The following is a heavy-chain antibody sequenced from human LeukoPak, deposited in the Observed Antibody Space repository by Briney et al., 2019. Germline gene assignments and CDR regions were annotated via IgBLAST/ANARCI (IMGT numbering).Heavy chain of an antibody. CDR1: GFSFSNYG. D-gene: IGHD3-9*01. CDR3: AKHSGGDILTVFDN. V-gene: IGHV3-33*06. Sequence: PGGSLRLSCAASGFSFSNYGMHWVRQAPGKGLEWVAVIWYDGSNKYYADSVKGRFTISRDNSKNTLYVQMSSLRAEDTAKYYCAKHSGGDILTVFDNWGQGTLVTVSS. CDR2: IWYDGSNK. J-gene: IGHJ4*02.